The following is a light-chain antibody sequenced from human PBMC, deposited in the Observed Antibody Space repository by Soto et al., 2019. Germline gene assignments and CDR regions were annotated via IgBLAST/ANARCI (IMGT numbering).Light chain of an antibody. V-gene: IGKV3-15*01. Sequence: EIVMTQSPATLSVSPGERATLSCRASQRVSNNVAWYQQKPGQPPRLLIYGSSTRATGIPARFSGSGSGTEFTLTISSLQSEDFAVFHCQQYNNWPWTFGQGTMVEIK. J-gene: IGKJ1*01. CDR2: GSS. CDR1: QRVSNN. CDR3: QQYNNWPWT.